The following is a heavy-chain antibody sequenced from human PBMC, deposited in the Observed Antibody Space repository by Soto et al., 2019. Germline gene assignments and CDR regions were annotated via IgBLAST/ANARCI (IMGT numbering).Heavy chain of an antibody. V-gene: IGHV5-51*01. CDR3: ASSGRSESYYYGMDV. J-gene: IGHJ6*02. CDR1: GYSFTNYW. D-gene: IGHD3-3*01. Sequence: PGESLKISCKGSGYSFTNYWIGWVRQMPGKGLEWMGIIYPGDSDSRYSPSFQGQVTISVDKSISTAYLQWSSLKASDTAMYYCASSGRSESYYYGMDVWGQGTPVTVSS. CDR2: IYPGDSDS.